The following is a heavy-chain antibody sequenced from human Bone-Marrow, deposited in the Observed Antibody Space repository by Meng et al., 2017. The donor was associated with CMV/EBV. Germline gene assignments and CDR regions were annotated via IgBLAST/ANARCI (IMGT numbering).Heavy chain of an antibody. CDR2: ISYDGSNK. V-gene: IGHV3-30-3*01. Sequence: GGSLRLSCAASGFTFSSYWMSWVRQAPGKGLEWVAVISYDGSNKYYADSVKGRFTISRDNSKNTLYLQMNSLRAEDTAVYYCARYSGSYDYYYYGMDVWGQGTTVTVSS. J-gene: IGHJ6*02. CDR1: GFTFSSYW. D-gene: IGHD3-10*01. CDR3: ARYSGSYDYYYYGMDV.